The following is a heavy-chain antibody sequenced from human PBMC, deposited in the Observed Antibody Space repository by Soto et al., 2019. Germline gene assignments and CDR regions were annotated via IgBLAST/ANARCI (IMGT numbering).Heavy chain of an antibody. Sequence: QVQLQQWGAGLLKPSETLSLTCAVFGASFSGFFWTWIRQPPGKGLEWIGEVNHSGKTNYNPSLLSRVTISLDTSEKQFSLRLASVTAADTAVYYCVRGQWLPRGEYWGQGTLVTVSS. CDR2: VNHSGKT. D-gene: IGHD6-19*01. CDR3: VRGQWLPRGEY. J-gene: IGHJ4*02. CDR1: GASFSGFF. V-gene: IGHV4-34*01.